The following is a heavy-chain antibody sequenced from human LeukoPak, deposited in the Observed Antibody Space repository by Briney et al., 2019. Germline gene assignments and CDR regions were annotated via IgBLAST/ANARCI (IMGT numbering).Heavy chain of an antibody. CDR3: ARWISGNYYASLYFDY. V-gene: IGHV4-30-2*01. Sequence: PSQTLSLTCTVSGGSISSGGYYWSWIRQPPGKGLEWIGYIYHSGSTYYNPSLKSRVTISVDRSKNQFSLKLSSVTAADTAVYYCARWISGNYYASLYFDYWGQGTTVTVSA. D-gene: IGHD1-26*01. J-gene: IGHJ4*02. CDR2: IYHSGST. CDR1: GGSISSGGYY.